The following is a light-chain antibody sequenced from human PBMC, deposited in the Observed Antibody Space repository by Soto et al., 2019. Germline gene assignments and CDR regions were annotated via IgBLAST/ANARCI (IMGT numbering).Light chain of an antibody. CDR2: GTG. V-gene: IGKV3-20*01. J-gene: IGKJ2*01. CDR1: QRVSRSY. CDR3: QQYSSPPLT. Sequence: EIVLTQSPGTLSLSPGQRATLSCRASQRVSRSYLAWYQHKRGQAPRLLLFGTGSRATCIPDRFSGTGSGTDFTLITLPLKPEDFAVYYCQQYSSPPLTSGQRTKLEIK.